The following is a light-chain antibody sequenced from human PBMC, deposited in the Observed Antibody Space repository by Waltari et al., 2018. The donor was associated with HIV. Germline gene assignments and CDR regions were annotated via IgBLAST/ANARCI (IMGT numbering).Light chain of an antibody. CDR3: MHGRQTPRVT. Sequence: DLVMTQSLLGVHGTLGQSASICCRFSQGLLHSSCYRYLDWNLQKPGQSRQLQIYLGSNQASGVPDRFRGSGSGTDCTLISSRVEAEDAGMYYCMHGRQTPRVTFGGGPKVWI. CDR1: QGLLHSSCYRY. CDR2: LGS. J-gene: IGKJ4*01. V-gene: IGKV2-28*01.